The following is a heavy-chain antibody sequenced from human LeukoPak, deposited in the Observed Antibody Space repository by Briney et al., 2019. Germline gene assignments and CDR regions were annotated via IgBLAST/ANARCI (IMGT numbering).Heavy chain of an antibody. J-gene: IGHJ6*02. CDR1: GYRFTSYW. D-gene: IGHD2-2*01. Sequence: GESLKISCKGSGYRFTSYWIGWVRQMPGKGLEWMGIIYPGDSDTRYSPSFQGQVTISADKSISTAYLQWSSLKASDTAMYYCARRNCSSTSCYLDGMDVWGQGTTVTVSS. CDR3: ARRNCSSTSCYLDGMDV. V-gene: IGHV5-51*01. CDR2: IYPGDSDT.